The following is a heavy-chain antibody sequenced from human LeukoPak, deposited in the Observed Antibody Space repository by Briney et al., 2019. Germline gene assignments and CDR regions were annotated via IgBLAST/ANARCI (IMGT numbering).Heavy chain of an antibody. CDR1: GFTVGSNY. J-gene: IGHJ4*02. Sequence: GGSLRLSCAASGFTVGSNYMSWVRQAPGKGLEWVSVIYSGGSTYYADSVKGRFTISRDNSKNTLYLQMNSLRAEDTAVYYCARGRWYVGIDYWGQGTLVTVSS. V-gene: IGHV3-53*01. CDR3: ARGRWYVGIDY. D-gene: IGHD6-13*01. CDR2: IYSGGST.